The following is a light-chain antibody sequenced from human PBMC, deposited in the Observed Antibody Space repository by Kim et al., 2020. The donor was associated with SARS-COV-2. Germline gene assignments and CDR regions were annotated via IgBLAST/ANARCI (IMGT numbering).Light chain of an antibody. Sequence: ESVLTQSPATLSLSPGQTVILSCRASHTIYYLAWYQQKVGQAPRLLIYDTSNRAAGVPARFIGGGSGTDFTLTISSLEPEDSAVYYCQQRTNWTFGQGTKVDIK. J-gene: IGKJ1*01. CDR3: QQRTNWT. CDR1: HTIYY. V-gene: IGKV3-11*01. CDR2: DTS.